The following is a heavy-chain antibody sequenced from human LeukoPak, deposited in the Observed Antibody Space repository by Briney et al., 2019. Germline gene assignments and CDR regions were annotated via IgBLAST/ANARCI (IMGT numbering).Heavy chain of an antibody. CDR1: GGSISSYY. CDR2: IYYSGST. Sequence: TSETLSLTCTVSGGSISSYYWSWIRQPPGKGLEWIGYIYYSGSTNYNPSLKSRVTISVDTSKNQFSLKLSSVTAADTAVYYCAGSHYDILTGYYIFDYWGQGTLVTVSS. V-gene: IGHV4-59*01. J-gene: IGHJ4*02. D-gene: IGHD3-9*01. CDR3: AGSHYDILTGYYIFDY.